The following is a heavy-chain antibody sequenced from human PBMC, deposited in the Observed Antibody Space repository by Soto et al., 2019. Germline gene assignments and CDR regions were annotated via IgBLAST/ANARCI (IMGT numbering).Heavy chain of an antibody. Sequence: PSETLSLTCTVSGGSVNTAPYHWSWIRQSPRNGLEWIGNIYYTGSTNYNPSFESRVAISLDTSNNQSSLRLTSLTAADTAVYFCARDHHSYYDTSGYYPYFDFWGQGTLVTVSS. V-gene: IGHV4-61*01. CDR2: IYYTGST. CDR3: ARDHHSYYDTSGYYPYFDF. J-gene: IGHJ4*02. D-gene: IGHD3-22*01. CDR1: GGSVNTAPYH.